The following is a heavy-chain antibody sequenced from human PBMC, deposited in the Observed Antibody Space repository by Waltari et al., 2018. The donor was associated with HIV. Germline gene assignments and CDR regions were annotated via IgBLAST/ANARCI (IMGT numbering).Heavy chain of an antibody. V-gene: IGHV3-23*01. CDR1: GFSFSFYA. J-gene: IGHJ5*02. CDR2: ISSSGDNG. D-gene: IGHD6-13*01. Sequence: EVQLLESGGGLVQPGGSLRLSCSASGFSFSFYALDWVRQAPGKGLGWASGISSSGDNGYYADSVKGRFTISRDNSKNKVFLQMKSLRPEDTAFYYCTKDPVTAVGNINWFDPWGQGTLVTVSS. CDR3: TKDPVTAVGNINWFDP.